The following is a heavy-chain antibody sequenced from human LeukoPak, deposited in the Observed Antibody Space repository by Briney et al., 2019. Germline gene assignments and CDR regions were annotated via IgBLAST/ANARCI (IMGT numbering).Heavy chain of an antibody. J-gene: IGHJ4*02. CDR3: ARSSGTGTFSY. CDR1: GGSFSGYY. CDR2: INHSGST. D-gene: IGHD6-25*01. Sequence: SETLSLTCAVYGGSFSGYYWSWIRQPPGKGLEWIGEINHSGSTNYNPSLKSRVTISVDTSKNQFSLKLSSVTAADTAVYYCARSSGTGTFSYWGQGTLVTVSS. V-gene: IGHV4-34*01.